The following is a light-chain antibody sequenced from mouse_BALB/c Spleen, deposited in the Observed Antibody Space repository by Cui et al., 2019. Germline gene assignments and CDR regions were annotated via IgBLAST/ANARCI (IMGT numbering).Light chain of an antibody. V-gene: IGKV4-68*01. J-gene: IGKJ5*01. CDR2: RTS. CDR1: SSVSY. CDR3: QQWSSNPLT. Sequence: QIVPTQSPALMSASPGEKVTMTCSASSSVSYMYWYQQKPRSSPKPWSYRTSNLASGVPARFSGSGSGTSYSLTISSMEAEDAATYYCQQWSSNPLTFGAGTKLELK.